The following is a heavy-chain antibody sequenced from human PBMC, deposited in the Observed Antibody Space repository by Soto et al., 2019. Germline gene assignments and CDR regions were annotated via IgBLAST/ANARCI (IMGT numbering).Heavy chain of an antibody. J-gene: IGHJ6*02. CDR3: ARGPYNWNYGYYYGMDV. CDR2: INHSGST. V-gene: IGHV4-34*01. D-gene: IGHD1-7*01. Sequence: AETLSLTCSVYVGSFSGYYWSWIRQPPGKGLEWIGEINHSGSTNYNPSLKSRVTISVDTSKNQFSLKLSSVTAADTAVYYCARGPYNWNYGYYYGMDVWGQGTTVTVSS. CDR1: VGSFSGYY.